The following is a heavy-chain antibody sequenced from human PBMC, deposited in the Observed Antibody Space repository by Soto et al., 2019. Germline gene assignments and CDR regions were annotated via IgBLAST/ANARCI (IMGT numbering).Heavy chain of an antibody. V-gene: IGHV1-2*02. CDR1: GYTFTGYY. Sequence: ASVKVSCKASGYTFTGYYMHWVRQAPGQGLEWMGWINPNSGGTNYAQKFQGRVTMTRDTSISTAYMELSRLRSDDTAVYYCASGANPGFGPGTGVFTKALFDYWGQGTLVPVSS. J-gene: IGHJ4*02. D-gene: IGHD2-2*01. CDR2: INPNSGGT. CDR3: ASGANPGFGPGTGVFTKALFDY.